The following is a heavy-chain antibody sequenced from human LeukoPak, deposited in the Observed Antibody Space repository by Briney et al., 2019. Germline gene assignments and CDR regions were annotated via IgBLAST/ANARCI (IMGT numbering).Heavy chain of an antibody. Sequence: RASVKVSCKASGYTFTTFGINWLRQAPGQGLEWMGWINTKTGNPRYDQGFTGRFVFSLDTSVSTAYLEISSLKAEDTAVYFCAKDPPYTSTWPDALDAWGQGTMVTVSS. V-gene: IGHV7-4-1*02. CDR1: GYTFTTFG. J-gene: IGHJ3*01. CDR2: INTKTGNP. D-gene: IGHD6-13*01. CDR3: AKDPPYTSTWPDALDA.